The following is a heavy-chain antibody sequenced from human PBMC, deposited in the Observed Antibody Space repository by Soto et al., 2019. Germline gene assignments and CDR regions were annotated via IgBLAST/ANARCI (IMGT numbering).Heavy chain of an antibody. D-gene: IGHD3-10*01. CDR3: AKGVVREPAYFDD. J-gene: IGHJ4*02. CDR2: ISYDGRNE. Sequence: QVQMVESGGGVAQPGGSLRLSCAVSGFTFSAFAMYWVRQAPGKGLEWVALISYDGRNEDYADSVRGRFTISRDNSKNSLDLDMNSLSAEDSAVYFCAKGVVREPAYFDDWGQGSLVTVSS. V-gene: IGHV3-30*18. CDR1: GFTFSAFA.